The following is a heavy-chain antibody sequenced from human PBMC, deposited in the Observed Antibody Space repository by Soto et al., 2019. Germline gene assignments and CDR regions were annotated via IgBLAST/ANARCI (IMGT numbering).Heavy chain of an antibody. D-gene: IGHD3-16*01. CDR3: AKSPPSPIQGGALGRDV. CDR2: TFSGGST. J-gene: IGHJ6*04. Sequence: EVQLLETGGGLIQPGGSLRLSCLASGFTVTSNYMIWVRQPPGKGLEWVSTTFSGGSTNYADSVKGRFTISRDNSKNTLYLKMNNLRVEDTAVYYCAKSPPSPIQGGALGRDVGGKGTTVSVSS. CDR1: GFTVTSNY. V-gene: IGHV3-53*02.